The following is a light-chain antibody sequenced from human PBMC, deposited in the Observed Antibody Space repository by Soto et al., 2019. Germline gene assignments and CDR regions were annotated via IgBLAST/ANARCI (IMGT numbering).Light chain of an antibody. Sequence: EMGWTQSGAALCLSPGERATLSSRASQSVSNFLAWYQQKPGEAPRLLIYGASNRATDIPDRFSGGGSGTVFSLNISRLELEDFAVYYCQQYGTAPPSSTFGQGTRLENK. J-gene: IGKJ5*01. CDR1: QSVSNF. CDR2: GAS. CDR3: QQYGTAPPSST. V-gene: IGKV3-20*01.